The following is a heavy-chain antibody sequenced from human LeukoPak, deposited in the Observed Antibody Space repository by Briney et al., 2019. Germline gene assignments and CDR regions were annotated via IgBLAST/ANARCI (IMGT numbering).Heavy chain of an antibody. CDR3: ARVVREWELPDPYYFDY. J-gene: IGHJ4*02. CDR2: ISAYNGNT. D-gene: IGHD1-26*01. Sequence: GASVKVFCKASGYTFTSYGISWVRQAPGQGLEWMGWISAYNGNTNYTQKLQGRVTMTTDTSTSTAYMELRSLRSDDTAVYYCARVVREWELPDPYYFDYWGQGTLVTVSS. V-gene: IGHV1-18*01. CDR1: GYTFTSYG.